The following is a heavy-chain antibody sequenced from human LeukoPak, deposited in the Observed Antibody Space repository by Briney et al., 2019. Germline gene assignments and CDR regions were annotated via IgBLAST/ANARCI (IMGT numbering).Heavy chain of an antibody. J-gene: IGHJ4*02. CDR3: ARYCSSTSCYGPYFDY. V-gene: IGHV4-4*07. Sequence: SETLSLTCTVSGGSISSYYWSWIRQPAGKGLEWIGRIYTSGSTNYNPSLKSRVTMSVDTSKNQFSLKLSSVTAADTAVYYCARYCSSTSCYGPYFDYWGQGTLVTVSS. D-gene: IGHD2-2*01. CDR1: GGSISSYY. CDR2: IYTSGST.